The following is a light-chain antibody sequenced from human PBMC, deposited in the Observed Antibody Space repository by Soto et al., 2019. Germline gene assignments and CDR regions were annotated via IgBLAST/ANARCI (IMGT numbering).Light chain of an antibody. CDR2: AAS. J-gene: IGKJ2*01. Sequence: DIQMTQSPSSLSASVGDRVTITYRASQGIRNDLGWYQQKPGKAPKRLIYAASSLQSGVSSRFSGSGSGTEFISSLQPEDFATYYCLQHNSYPYTFGQGTKLEIK. CDR3: LQHNSYPYT. V-gene: IGKV1-17*01. CDR1: QGIRND.